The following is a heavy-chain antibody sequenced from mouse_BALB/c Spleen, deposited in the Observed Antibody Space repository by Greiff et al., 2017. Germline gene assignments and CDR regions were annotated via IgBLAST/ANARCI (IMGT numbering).Heavy chain of an antibody. J-gene: IGHJ3*01. CDR1: GFTFSSFG. CDR2: ISSGSSTI. V-gene: IGHV5-17*02. Sequence: EVQVVESGGGLVQPGGSRKLSCAASGFTFSSFGMHWVRQAPEKGLEWVAYISSGSSTIYYADTVKGRFTISRDNPKNTLFLQMTSLRSEDTAMYYCARSPYDYDGVFAYWGQGTLVTVSA. D-gene: IGHD2-4*01. CDR3: ARSPYDYDGVFAY.